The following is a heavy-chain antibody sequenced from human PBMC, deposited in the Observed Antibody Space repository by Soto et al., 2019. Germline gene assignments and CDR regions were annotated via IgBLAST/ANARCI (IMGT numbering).Heavy chain of an antibody. D-gene: IGHD2-2*01. Sequence: GASVKVSCKASGGTFSSYAISWVRQAPGQGLEWMGGIIPIFGTANYAQKFQGRVTITADESTSTAYMELSSLRSEDTATYYCATYYKYHFPSYATDFWCQGPTVTLSS. J-gene: IGHJ6*02. CDR3: ATYYKYHFPSYATDF. V-gene: IGHV1-69*13. CDR2: IIPIFGTA. CDR1: GGTFSSYA.